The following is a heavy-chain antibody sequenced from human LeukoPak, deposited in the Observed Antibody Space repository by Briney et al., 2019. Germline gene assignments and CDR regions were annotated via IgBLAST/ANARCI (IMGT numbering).Heavy chain of an antibody. CDR2: IKQDGSEK. Sequence: PGGSLRLSCAASGFTFTTYWLGWVRQPPGKGLEWVANIKQDGSEKYYVDSVKGRFTISRDNAKNSLYLQMNSLRAEDTAVYYCARGRIGVAAKGYYFDYWGQGTLVTVSS. CDR1: GFTFTTYW. J-gene: IGHJ4*02. D-gene: IGHD6-19*01. V-gene: IGHV3-7*01. CDR3: ARGRIGVAAKGYYFDY.